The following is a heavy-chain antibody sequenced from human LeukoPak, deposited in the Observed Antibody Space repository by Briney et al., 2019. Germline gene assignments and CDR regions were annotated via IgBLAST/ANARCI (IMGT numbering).Heavy chain of an antibody. CDR3: TRVLRYSSSSSYYYAMDV. D-gene: IGHD6-6*01. CDR2: IRSKIYGGTT. Sequence: GGSLRLSCTTSGFTFGDYAMSWVRHAPGKGLEWVNFIRSKIYGGTTEYAQSMTCRFTISRDDSKSIAYLQMNSLKAEDTAVYYCTRVLRYSSSSSYYYAMDVLGQGTTVTVSS. J-gene: IGHJ6*02. CDR1: GFTFGDYA. V-gene: IGHV3-49*04.